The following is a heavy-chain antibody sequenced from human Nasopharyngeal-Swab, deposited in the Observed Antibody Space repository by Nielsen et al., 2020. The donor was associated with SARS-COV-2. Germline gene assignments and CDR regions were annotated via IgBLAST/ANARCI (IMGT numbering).Heavy chain of an antibody. J-gene: IGHJ6*02. Sequence: WIRQPPGKGLEWVAVMSYDGSDKYYADSVRGRFTTSRDNSKNTLYLQMNSLRAEDMAVYYCAKDLGPYCSRTGCYGHSPYYGMDVWGQGTTVTVSS. D-gene: IGHD2-2*01. V-gene: IGHV3-30*18. CDR2: MSYDGSDK. CDR3: AKDLGPYCSRTGCYGHSPYYGMDV.